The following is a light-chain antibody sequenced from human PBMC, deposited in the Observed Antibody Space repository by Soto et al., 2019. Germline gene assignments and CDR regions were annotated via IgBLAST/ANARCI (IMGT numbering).Light chain of an antibody. V-gene: IGKV3-20*01. CDR1: QTVSSRY. Sequence: EIVLTQSPGTLSLSPGERATLSCRASQTVSSRYLAWYQQKPGQAPRLLMYGASNMATGIPDRFSGSGSGTDFTLTISRLEPEDFAVYFCQQYGRSPPFTFGQGTKVEIK. J-gene: IGKJ2*01. CDR3: QQYGRSPPFT. CDR2: GAS.